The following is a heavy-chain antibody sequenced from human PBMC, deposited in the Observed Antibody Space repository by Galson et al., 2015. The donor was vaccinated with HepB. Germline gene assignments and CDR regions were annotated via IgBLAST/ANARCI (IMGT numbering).Heavy chain of an antibody. J-gene: IGHJ6*02. Sequence: SLRLSCAASGFTFSSYAMSWVRQAPGKGLEWVSAISGSGGSTYYADSVKGRFTISRDNSKNTLYLQMNSLRAEDTAVYYCAKDHLAGEYQLLSLLGMDVWGQGTTVTVSS. CDR2: ISGSGGST. V-gene: IGHV3-23*01. CDR3: AKDHLAGEYQLLSLLGMDV. CDR1: GFTFSSYA. D-gene: IGHD2-2*01.